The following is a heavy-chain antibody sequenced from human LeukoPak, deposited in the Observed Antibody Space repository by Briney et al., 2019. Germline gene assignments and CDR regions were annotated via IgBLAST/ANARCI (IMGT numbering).Heavy chain of an antibody. Sequence: GGSLRLSCAASGFTFSSYAMHWVRQAPGKGLEWVAVISYDGSNKYYADSLKGRFTISRDNSKNTLYLQMNSLRAEDTAVYYCARDLRYCSSTSCWGKGTLVTVSS. V-gene: IGHV3-30-3*01. CDR1: GFTFSSYA. CDR3: ARDLRYCSSTSC. J-gene: IGHJ4*02. D-gene: IGHD2-2*01. CDR2: ISYDGSNK.